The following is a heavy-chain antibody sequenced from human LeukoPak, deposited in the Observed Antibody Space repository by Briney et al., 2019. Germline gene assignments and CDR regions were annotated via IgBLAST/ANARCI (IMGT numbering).Heavy chain of an antibody. D-gene: IGHD3-22*01. CDR3: AKVYYDSSGYYPDAFDI. CDR2: ISASGGST. CDR1: GFTFSSYV. V-gene: IGHV3-23*01. Sequence: GGSLRLSXAASGFTFSSYVMNWVRQAPGKGLEWVSGISASGGSTYYADSVKGRFTISRDNSKNTLYLQMNSLRAEDTAVYYCAKVYYDSSGYYPDAFDIWGQGTMVTVSS. J-gene: IGHJ3*02.